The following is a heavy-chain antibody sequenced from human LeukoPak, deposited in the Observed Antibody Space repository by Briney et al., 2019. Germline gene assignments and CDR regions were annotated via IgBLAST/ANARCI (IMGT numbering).Heavy chain of an antibody. CDR2: ISSSSSYI. J-gene: IGHJ5*02. CDR3: ARDEEIAAASWFDP. D-gene: IGHD6-13*01. Sequence: PGGSLRLSCAASGFTFSSYSMNWVRQAPGKGLEWVSSISSSSSYIYYADSVKGRFTISRDNAKNSLYLQMNSLRAEDTAVYYCARDEEIAAASWFDPWGQGTLVTVSS. V-gene: IGHV3-21*01. CDR1: GFTFSSYS.